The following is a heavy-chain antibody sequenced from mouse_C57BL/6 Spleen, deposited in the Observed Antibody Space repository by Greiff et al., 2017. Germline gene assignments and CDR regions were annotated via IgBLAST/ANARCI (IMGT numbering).Heavy chain of an antibody. J-gene: IGHJ4*01. CDR2: ISSGGSYT. CDR3: ARQGDYEAVLHAMDY. V-gene: IGHV5-6*01. Sequence: EVMLVESGGDLVKPGGSLKLSCAASGFTFSSYGMSWVRQTPDKRLEWVATISSGGSYTYYPDSVKGRFPISIDNAKNTLYLQMSSLKSEDTAMYYCARQGDYEAVLHAMDYWGQGASVTVSS. D-gene: IGHD2-4*01. CDR1: GFTFSSYG.